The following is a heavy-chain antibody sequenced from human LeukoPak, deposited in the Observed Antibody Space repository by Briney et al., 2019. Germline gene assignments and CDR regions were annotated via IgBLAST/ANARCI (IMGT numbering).Heavy chain of an antibody. J-gene: IGHJ5*02. V-gene: IGHV4-38-2*02. CDR3: ARDRRWFGDASGDWFDP. Sequence: PSETLSLTCAVSGYSITSGYYWGWIRQPPGKGLEWIGSIYHSGSTYYNPPLKSRVTISVDTSKNQFSLKLSSVTAADTAVYYCARDRRWFGDASGDWFDPWGQGTLVTVSS. CDR2: IYHSGST. D-gene: IGHD3-10*01. CDR1: GYSITSGYY.